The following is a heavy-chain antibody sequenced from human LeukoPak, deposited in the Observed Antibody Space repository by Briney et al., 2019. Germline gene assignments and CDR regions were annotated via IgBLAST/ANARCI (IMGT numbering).Heavy chain of an antibody. J-gene: IGHJ4*02. D-gene: IGHD6-19*01. CDR1: GFTFSSYA. CDR2: ISYDGSNK. CDR3: ARDGWQAVAGTTGGDY. V-gene: IGHV3-30-3*01. Sequence: PGRSLRLSCAASGFTFSSYAMHWVRQAPGKGLEWVAVISYDGSNKYYADSVKGRFTISRDNSKNTLYLQMNSLRAEDTAVYYCARDGWQAVAGTTGGDYWGQGTLVTVSS.